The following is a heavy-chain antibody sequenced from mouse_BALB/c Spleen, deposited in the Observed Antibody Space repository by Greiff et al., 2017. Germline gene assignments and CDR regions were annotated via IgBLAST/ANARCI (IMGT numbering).Heavy chain of an antibody. CDR2: IYPYNGGT. Sequence: EVQLQESGPELVKPGASVKISCKASGYTFTDYNMHWVKQSHGKSLEWIGYIYPYNGGTGYNQKFKSKATLTVDNSSSTAYMELRSLTSEDSAVYYCAKGDGYDYFDYWGQGTTLTVSS. D-gene: IGHD1-2*01. V-gene: IGHV1S29*02. CDR1: GYTFTDYN. CDR3: AKGDGYDYFDY. J-gene: IGHJ2*01.